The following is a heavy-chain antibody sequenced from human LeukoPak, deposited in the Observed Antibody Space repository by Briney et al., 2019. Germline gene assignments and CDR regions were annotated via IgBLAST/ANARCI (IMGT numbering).Heavy chain of an antibody. Sequence: GGSLRLSCAASGFTFSSSWMAWVRQAPGKGLEWLANIKEDGTTKNYIDSVKGRFTISRDNAKNSLYLQMNSLRAGDTAVYFCARDRAYSCFALWGQGILVTVAS. J-gene: IGHJ5*02. CDR3: ARDRAYSCFAL. CDR2: IKEDGTTK. CDR1: GFTFSSSW. V-gene: IGHV3-7*04.